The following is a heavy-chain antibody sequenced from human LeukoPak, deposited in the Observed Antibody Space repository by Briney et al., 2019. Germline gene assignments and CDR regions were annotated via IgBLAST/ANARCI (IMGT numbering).Heavy chain of an antibody. V-gene: IGHV1-69*05. Sequence: SVKVSCKASGYTFTSYGISWVRQAPGQGLEWMGGIIPIFGTANYAQKFQGRVTITTDESTSTAYMELSSLRSEDTAVYYCARGYCSSTSCYMGYWGQGTLVTVSS. J-gene: IGHJ4*02. CDR2: IIPIFGTA. D-gene: IGHD2-2*02. CDR1: GYTFTSYG. CDR3: ARGYCSSTSCYMGY.